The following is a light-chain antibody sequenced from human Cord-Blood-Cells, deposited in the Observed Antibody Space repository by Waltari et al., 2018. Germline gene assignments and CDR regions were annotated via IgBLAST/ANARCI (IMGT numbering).Light chain of an antibody. Sequence: SSELTQDPAVSVALGQTVRITCQGDSLRSYYASWYQQKPGQAPVLVIYGKNNRPSGIPDRFSGSSSGNTASLTITGAQAEDDADYSSNSRDSSGNSWVFGGGTKLTVL. J-gene: IGLJ3*02. CDR3: NSRDSSGNSWV. CDR2: GKN. CDR1: SLRSYY. V-gene: IGLV3-19*01.